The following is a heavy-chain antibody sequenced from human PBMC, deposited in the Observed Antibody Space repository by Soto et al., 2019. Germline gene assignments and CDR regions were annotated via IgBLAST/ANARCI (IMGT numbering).Heavy chain of an antibody. V-gene: IGHV4-4*07. CDR2: IYTSGST. CDR3: VGYCTNGVCYTGRDY. D-gene: IGHD2-8*01. J-gene: IGHJ4*02. Sequence: SETLSLTCTVSGGSISSYYWSWIRQPAGKGLEWIGRIYTSGSTNYNPSLKSRVTMSVDTSKNQFSLKLSSVTAADTAVYYCVGYCTNGVCYTGRDYWGQGTLVTV. CDR1: GGSISSYY.